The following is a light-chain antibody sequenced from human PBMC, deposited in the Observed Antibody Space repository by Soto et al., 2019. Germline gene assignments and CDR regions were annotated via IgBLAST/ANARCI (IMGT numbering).Light chain of an antibody. V-gene: IGKV1-8*01. CDR1: QGISSY. CDR3: QQDYSYPLT. Sequence: AIRMTQSPSSFSASTGVRVTITCRASQGISSYLAWYHQKPGKAPKRLIYAASTLQSGVPSRFSSIGSGTDFTLTISCLQSADFATYYCQQDYSYPLTFGRGTKVEIK. J-gene: IGKJ4*01. CDR2: AAS.